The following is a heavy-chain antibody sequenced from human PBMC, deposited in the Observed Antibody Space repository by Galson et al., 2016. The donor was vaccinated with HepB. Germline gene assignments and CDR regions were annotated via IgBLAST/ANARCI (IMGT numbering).Heavy chain of an antibody. D-gene: IGHD6-6*01. Sequence: SVKVSCKASGCTFSTYDFNWVRQAPGQGLEWMGGISHIFGTTEYAQEFQGRVTITADESTSTGYMEISSLRSEDTAVYYCATVRRDTSSSGQFYYFYMDVWGIGTTVTVSS. V-gene: IGHV1-69*13. J-gene: IGHJ6*03. CDR1: GCTFSTYD. CDR3: ATVRRDTSSSGQFYYFYMDV. CDR2: ISHIFGTT.